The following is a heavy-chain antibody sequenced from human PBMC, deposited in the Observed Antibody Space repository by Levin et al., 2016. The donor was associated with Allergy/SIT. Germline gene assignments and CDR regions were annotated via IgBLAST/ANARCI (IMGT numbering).Heavy chain of an antibody. D-gene: IGHD3-10*01. V-gene: IGHV3-74*01. CDR3: VSMIITPVGDY. CDR2: IKSDGSST. J-gene: IGHJ4*02. Sequence: GGSLRLSCAASGFAFSSSWMHWIRQTPGKGLVWVAHIKSDGSSTNYADSVKGRFTISRDNAKNTLYLQMNSLRAEDTAVYYCVSMIITPVGDYWGQGTLVTVSS. CDR1: GFAFSSSW.